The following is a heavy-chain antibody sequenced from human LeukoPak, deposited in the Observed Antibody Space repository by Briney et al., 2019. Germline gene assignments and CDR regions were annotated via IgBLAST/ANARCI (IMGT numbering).Heavy chain of an antibody. CDR1: GGSISSSSYY. J-gene: IGHJ4*02. CDR3: LRFGSASYYNNFDD. V-gene: IGHV4-39*01. CDR2: IHYSGST. Sequence: PSEALSLTCTVSGGSISSSSYYWGWIRQPPGKGLEWIGSIHYSGSTYYKPTLRSRVTISVDTSKNQFSLKLSSVTAADTSVYYCLRFGSASYYNNFDDWGQGTLVTVSS. D-gene: IGHD3-10*01.